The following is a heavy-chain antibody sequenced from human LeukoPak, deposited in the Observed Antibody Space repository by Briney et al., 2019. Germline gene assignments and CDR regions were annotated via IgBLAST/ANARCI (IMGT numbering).Heavy chain of an antibody. J-gene: IGHJ4*02. Sequence: GGSLTLSCAASGFTFSDYWMHWVRQAPGKGLVWVSRISSDGSRVTYADSVKGRFTISRDNAKNTLYLQMNSLRAEDTAVYYCARSSSRYCSGGSCYSGVLGYFDYWGQGTLVTVSS. D-gene: IGHD2-15*01. CDR2: ISSDGSRV. V-gene: IGHV3-74*01. CDR3: ARSSSRYCSGGSCYSGVLGYFDY. CDR1: GFTFSDYW.